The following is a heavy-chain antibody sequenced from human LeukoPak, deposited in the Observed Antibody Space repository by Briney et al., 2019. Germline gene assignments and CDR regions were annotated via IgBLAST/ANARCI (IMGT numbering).Heavy chain of an antibody. CDR3: AKGRTALYYDSSGYYFDY. CDR1: GFTFSSYS. J-gene: IGHJ4*02. Sequence: GGSLRLSCAASGFTFSSYSMKWIRQAPGKGLEWVSSISSSSSYIYYADSVKGRFTISRDNAKNSLYLQINSLRAEDMALYYCAKGRTALYYDSSGYYFDYWGQGTLVTVSS. V-gene: IGHV3-21*04. D-gene: IGHD3-22*01. CDR2: ISSSSSYI.